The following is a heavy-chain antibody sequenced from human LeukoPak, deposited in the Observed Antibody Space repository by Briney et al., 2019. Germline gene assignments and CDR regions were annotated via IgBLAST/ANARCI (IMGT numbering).Heavy chain of an antibody. Sequence: SVKVSCKASGGTFSSYGISWVRQAPGQGLEWMGGIIPIFGTANYAQKFQGRVTITADESTSTAYMELSSLRSEDTAVYYCARAQEVVVVDWFDPWGQGTLVTVSS. V-gene: IGHV1-69*13. CDR3: ARAQEVVVVDWFDP. D-gene: IGHD2-21*01. CDR2: IIPIFGTA. J-gene: IGHJ5*02. CDR1: GGTFSSYG.